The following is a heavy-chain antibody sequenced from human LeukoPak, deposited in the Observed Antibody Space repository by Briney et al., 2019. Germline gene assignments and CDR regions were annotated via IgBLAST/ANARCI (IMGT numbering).Heavy chain of an antibody. CDR1: GFTFSSYG. CDR3: AKTCDSSGYYGQHDY. V-gene: IGHV3-23*01. CDR2: ISGGDGTT. Sequence: PGGSLRLSCAASGFTFSSYGMHWVRQAPGKGLEWVSAISGGDGTTYYADSVKGRFTISRDNSKNTLHLQMNSLRAEDTAVYYCAKTCDSSGYYGQHDYWGQGTLVTVSS. D-gene: IGHD3-22*01. J-gene: IGHJ4*02.